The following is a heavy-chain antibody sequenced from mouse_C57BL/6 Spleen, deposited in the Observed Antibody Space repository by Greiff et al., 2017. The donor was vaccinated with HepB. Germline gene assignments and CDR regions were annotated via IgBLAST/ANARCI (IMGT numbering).Heavy chain of an antibody. CDR3: ARHGYYGSSLDY. CDR1: GFTFSSYG. V-gene: IGHV5-6*01. Sequence: EVKLVESGGDLVKPGGSLKLSCAASGFTFSSYGMSWVRQTPDKRLEWVATISSGGSYTYYPDSVKGRFTISRDNAKNTLYLQMSSLKSEDTAMYYCARHGYYGSSLDYWGQGTTLTVSS. CDR2: ISSGGSYT. J-gene: IGHJ2*01. D-gene: IGHD1-1*01.